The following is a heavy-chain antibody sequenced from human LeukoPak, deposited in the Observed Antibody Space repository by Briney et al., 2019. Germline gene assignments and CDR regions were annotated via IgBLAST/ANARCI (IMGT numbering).Heavy chain of an antibody. D-gene: IGHD4-17*01. Sequence: GGSLRLSCAASGFTFDDYAMHWVRQAPGKGLEWVSTVSGSASNTYYADSVKGRFTISRDNSKTTLYLQMNSLRADDTAVYYCAKGFQTYGELSFDVWGQGTLVAVSS. CDR3: AKGFQTYGELSFDV. CDR1: GFTFDDYA. CDR2: VSGSASNT. V-gene: IGHV3-23*01. J-gene: IGHJ4*02.